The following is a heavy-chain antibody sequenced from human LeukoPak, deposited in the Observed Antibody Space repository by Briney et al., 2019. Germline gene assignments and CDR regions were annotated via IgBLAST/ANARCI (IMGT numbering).Heavy chain of an antibody. J-gene: IGHJ4*02. CDR1: GFTFSNYA. CDR3: AKVEGASKASVY. D-gene: IGHD1-1*01. Sequence: GGSLRLSCAAAGFTFSNYAMTWVRQAPGKGLEWVSSISGSGGSTYYADSVKARFTNSRDNSKNTLYLQMYSLRAEDTAVYYCAKVEGASKASVYWGQGALVTVSS. V-gene: IGHV3-23*01. CDR2: ISGSGGST.